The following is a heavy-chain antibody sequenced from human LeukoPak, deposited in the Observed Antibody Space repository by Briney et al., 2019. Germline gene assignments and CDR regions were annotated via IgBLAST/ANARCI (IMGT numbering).Heavy chain of an antibody. CDR2: IKQDGSEK. D-gene: IGHD1-1*01. J-gene: IGHJ6*02. V-gene: IGHV3-7*01. CDR3: ARAPKRGTTDV. CDR1: GFTFNNYW. Sequence: GGSLRLSCEASGFTFNNYWMSWVRQAPGKGLEWVANIKQDGSEKYYVDSVTGRFTISRDNAKNSLYLQMNSLRAEDTAVYYCARAPKRGTTDVWGQGTTVSVSS.